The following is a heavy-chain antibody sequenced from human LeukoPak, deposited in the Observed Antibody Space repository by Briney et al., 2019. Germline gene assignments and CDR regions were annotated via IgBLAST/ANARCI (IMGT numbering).Heavy chain of an antibody. CDR3: ASARHASEYSSSPFDY. V-gene: IGHV3-23*01. CDR2: ISGSGGST. D-gene: IGHD6-13*01. Sequence: GGTLRLSCAASGFTFSSYGMSWVRQAPGKGPEWVSAISGSGGSTYYADSVKGRFTISRDNSKNTLYLQMNSLRAEDTAVYYCASARHASEYSSSPFDYWGQGTLVTVSS. CDR1: GFTFSSYG. J-gene: IGHJ4*02.